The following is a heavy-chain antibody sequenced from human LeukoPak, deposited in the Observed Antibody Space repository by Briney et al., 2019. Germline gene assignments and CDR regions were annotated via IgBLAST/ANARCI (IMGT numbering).Heavy chain of an antibody. CDR1: GDSFSGYY. Sequence: SETLSLTCAVSGDSFSGYYWSWSRQPPGEGLEGSGGIYYSGSTYYNSSLKSLVTISVDTSKNQFSLKLSSVTAADTAVYYCARELKTTMGYYYYYMDVWGKGTTVTVSS. J-gene: IGHJ6*03. V-gene: IGHV4-34*01. CDR3: ARELKTTMGYYYYYMDV. D-gene: IGHD1-7*01. CDR2: IYYSGST.